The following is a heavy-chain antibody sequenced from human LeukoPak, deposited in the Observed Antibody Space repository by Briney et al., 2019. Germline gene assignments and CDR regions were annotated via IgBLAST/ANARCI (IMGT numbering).Heavy chain of an antibody. V-gene: IGHV1-69*04. J-gene: IGHJ5*02. CDR2: IIPILGIA. D-gene: IGHD2-15*01. CDR3: AREVVVAARGGFDP. CDR1: GGTFSSYA. Sequence: SVKVSCKASGGTFSSYAFSWVRQAPGQGLEWMGRIIPILGIANYAQKFQGRVTITADKSTSTAYMELSSLRSEDTAVYYCAREVVVAARGGFDPWGQGTLVTVSS.